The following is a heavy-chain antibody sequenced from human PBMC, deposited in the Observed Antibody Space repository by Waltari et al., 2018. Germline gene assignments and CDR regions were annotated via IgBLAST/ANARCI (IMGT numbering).Heavy chain of an antibody. CDR1: GYTFTDNY. J-gene: IGHJ6*02. CDR2: INPTSGDT. CDR3: ARYPDDSTHGMDV. D-gene: IGHD2-15*01. Sequence: QVQLVQSGTEVKKPGASVQVSCKASGYTFTDNYIHWVRQAPGQGLEWMCRINPTSGDTNYVKNVQGRGTMTRHTSISTAYMELSRLRSDDTAVYYCARYPDDSTHGMDVWGQGTTVTVSS. V-gene: IGHV1-2*02.